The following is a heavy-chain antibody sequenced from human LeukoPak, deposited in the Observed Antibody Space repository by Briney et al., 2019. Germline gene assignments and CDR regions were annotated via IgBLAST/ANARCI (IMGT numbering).Heavy chain of an antibody. CDR2: ISGSGGST. J-gene: IGHJ4*02. V-gene: IGHV3-23*01. CDR3: AKGAKDYDFWSGYQNGYFDY. Sequence: GGSLRLSCAASGFTFSSYAMSWVRQAPGKGLEWVSAISGSGGSTYYADSVKGRFTISRDNSKNTLYLQMNSLGAEDTAVYYCAKGAKDYDFWSGYQNGYFDYWGQGTLVTVSS. D-gene: IGHD3-3*01. CDR1: GFTFSSYA.